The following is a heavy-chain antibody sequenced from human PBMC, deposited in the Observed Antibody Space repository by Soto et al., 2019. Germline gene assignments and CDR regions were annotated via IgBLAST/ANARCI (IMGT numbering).Heavy chain of an antibody. J-gene: IGHJ4*02. CDR3: ARVGGSGSYDRQIDY. CDR1: GFTFSSYW. CDR2: INSDGSST. Sequence: PGGSLRLSCAASGFTFSSYWMHWVRQAPGKGLVWVSRINSDGSSTSYADSVKGRFTISRDNAKNTLYLQMNSLRAEDTAVYYCARVGGSGSYDRQIDYWGQGTLVTVSS. D-gene: IGHD3-10*01. V-gene: IGHV3-74*01.